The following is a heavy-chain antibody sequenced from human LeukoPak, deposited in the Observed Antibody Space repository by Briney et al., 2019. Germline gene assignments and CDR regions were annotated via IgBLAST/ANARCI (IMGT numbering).Heavy chain of an antibody. Sequence: GGSLRLSCAASGLTFSSYSTNWVRQVPGKGLEWVSSISRRSESISYADSVKGRFTISRDNAKSSLYLQMNSLRAEDTAVYYCAVVGALYYFDYWGQGTLVTVSS. D-gene: IGHD1-26*01. CDR2: ISRRSESI. V-gene: IGHV3-21*06. J-gene: IGHJ4*02. CDR1: GLTFSSYS. CDR3: AVVGALYYFDY.